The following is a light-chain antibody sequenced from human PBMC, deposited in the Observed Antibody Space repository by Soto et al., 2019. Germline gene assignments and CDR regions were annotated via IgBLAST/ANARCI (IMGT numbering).Light chain of an antibody. CDR1: QSVTSNY. J-gene: IGKJ1*01. CDR3: QQYGSSPGT. V-gene: IGKV3-20*01. CDR2: GAS. Sequence: EIVLTQSPGTLSLSPGERATLSCRASQSVTSNYLAWYQQKPGQAPRLLIFGASIRDTGIPDRFSGSGSGTDFTLTISRLESEDFAVYYCQQYGSSPGTFGQGTKV.